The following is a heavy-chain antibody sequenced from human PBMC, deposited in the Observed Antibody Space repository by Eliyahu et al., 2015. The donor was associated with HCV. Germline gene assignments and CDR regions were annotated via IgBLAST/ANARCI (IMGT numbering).Heavy chain of an antibody. Sequence: QVQLVESGGGVVQPGRSLRLSCAASGFTFSSYGMHWVRQAPGKGLEWVAVISYDGSNKYYADSVKGRFTISRDNSKNTLYLQMNSLRAEDTAVYYCAKDRDSWELLPPHDYWGQGTLVTVSS. V-gene: IGHV3-30*18. J-gene: IGHJ4*02. CDR3: AKDRDSWELLPPHDY. CDR2: ISYDGSNK. D-gene: IGHD1-26*01. CDR1: GFTFSSYG.